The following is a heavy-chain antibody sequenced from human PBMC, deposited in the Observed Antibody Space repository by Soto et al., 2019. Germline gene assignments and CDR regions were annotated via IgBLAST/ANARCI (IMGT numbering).Heavy chain of an antibody. CDR1: GFTFSTYA. D-gene: IGHD5-18*01. J-gene: IGHJ3*02. CDR3: ARALTKDTSMVLDSFHI. Sequence: GGSLRLSCAASGFTFSTYAMYWVRQAPGRGLEWVAVISYHGFNKFYADSVKGRFTISRDNSRNTLYLQMDSLRPEDTAVYYCARALTKDTSMVLDSFHIWGQGTKVTVSS. CDR2: ISYHGFNK. V-gene: IGHV3-30-3*01.